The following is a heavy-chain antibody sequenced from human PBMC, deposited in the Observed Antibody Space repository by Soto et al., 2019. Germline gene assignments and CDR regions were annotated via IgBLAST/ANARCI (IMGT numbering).Heavy chain of an antibody. CDR1: GGSFSSSSHY. Sequence: SETLSLTCTVSGGSFSSSSHYWVWIRQPPGKGLEWVGSIYYDGRTYYNASLKSRVTISVDTSKNQFSLKVNSVTVADTAVYHCARRSHTNWPAYWGHGTQVTVSS. CDR2: IYYDGRT. J-gene: IGHJ4*01. D-gene: IGHD2-8*01. CDR3: ARRSHTNWPAY. V-gene: IGHV4-39*01.